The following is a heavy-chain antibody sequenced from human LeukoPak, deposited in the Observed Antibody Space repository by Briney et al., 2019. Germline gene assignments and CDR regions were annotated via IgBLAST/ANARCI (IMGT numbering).Heavy chain of an antibody. CDR3: ARISDCSSTSCPIDY. J-gene: IGHJ4*02. D-gene: IGHD2-2*01. V-gene: IGHV4-59*01. CDR1: GGSISSYY. CDR2: IYYSGST. Sequence: SETLSLTCTVSGGSISSYYWSWLRQPPGKGLEWIGYIYYSGSTNYNPSLKSRVTISVDTSKNQFSLKLSSVTAADTAVYYCARISDCSSTSCPIDYWGQGTLVTVSS.